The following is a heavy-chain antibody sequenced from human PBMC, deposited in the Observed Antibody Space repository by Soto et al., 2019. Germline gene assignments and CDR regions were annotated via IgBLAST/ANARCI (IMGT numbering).Heavy chain of an antibody. CDR2: ISAYNGNT. V-gene: IGHV1-18*01. CDR1: VYTFTSYG. Sequence: QVQLVQSGAEVKKPGTSVKVSCKASVYTFTSYGISWVRQAPGQGLEWMGWISAYNGNTNYAQKLQGRVTMTTDTSTSTAYMELRSLRSDDTAVYYCARGSRITMVRGVPYNWFDPWGQGTLVTVSS. CDR3: ARGSRITMVRGVPYNWFDP. D-gene: IGHD3-10*01. J-gene: IGHJ5*02.